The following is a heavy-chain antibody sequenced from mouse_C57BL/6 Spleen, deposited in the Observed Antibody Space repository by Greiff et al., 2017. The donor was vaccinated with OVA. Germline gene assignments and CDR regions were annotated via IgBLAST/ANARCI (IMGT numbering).Heavy chain of an antibody. V-gene: IGHV5-9*04. CDR1: GFTFSSYT. Sequence: EVQRVESGGGLVKPGGSLKLSCAASGFTFSSYTMSWVRQTPEKRLEWVATISGGGGNTYYPDSVKGRFTISRDNAKTTLFLQTGNLRSEYRAVYYCAGDCDVAWFAYWGQGTLVTVSA. CDR3: AGDCDVAWFAY. J-gene: IGHJ3*01. CDR2: ISGGGGNT.